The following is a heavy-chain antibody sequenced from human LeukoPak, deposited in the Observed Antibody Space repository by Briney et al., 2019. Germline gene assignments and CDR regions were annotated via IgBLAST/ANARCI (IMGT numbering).Heavy chain of an antibody. J-gene: IGHJ4*02. CDR2: IYSGSST. V-gene: IGHV3-66*01. Sequence: GGSLRLSCAASGFTVSSNYMSWVRQAPGKGLEGVSRIYSGSSTYYADSVKGRFTLSRDKSKNTLYLQMSSLRVEDTAVYYCAMGAIVATIDYWGQGTLVTVSS. D-gene: IGHD5-12*01. CDR1: GFTVSSNY. CDR3: AMGAIVATIDY.